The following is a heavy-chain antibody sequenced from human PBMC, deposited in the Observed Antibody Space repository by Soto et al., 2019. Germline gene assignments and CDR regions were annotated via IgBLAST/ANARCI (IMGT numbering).Heavy chain of an antibody. CDR3: ARVGSSGWSPDY. J-gene: IGHJ4*02. Sequence: SETLSLTCTVSGGSISGHYWIWIRQPPGEEMEWIGYIFYSGSTTYNNNPSLKSRVTISVDTSKNQFSLRLSSVTAADTAVYYCARVGSSGWSPDYWGQGTLVTVSS. V-gene: IGHV4-59*11. CDR1: GGSISGHY. D-gene: IGHD6-19*01. CDR2: IFYSGSTTY.